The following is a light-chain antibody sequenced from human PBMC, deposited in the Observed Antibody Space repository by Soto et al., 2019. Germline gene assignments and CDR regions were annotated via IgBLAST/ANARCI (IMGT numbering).Light chain of an antibody. V-gene: IGKV3-20*01. J-gene: IGKJ3*01. CDR2: GAS. Sequence: EIVLTQSPGSLSLFPGERATLSCRASQTVSRTYFAWSRKKPGQPPSLLIYGASNRATGVPDRFSGSGSGTDFTLTISRLEPEDFAVYYCQQYHSSPPGFTFGPGTTVEI. CDR3: QQYHSSPPGFT. CDR1: QTVSRTY.